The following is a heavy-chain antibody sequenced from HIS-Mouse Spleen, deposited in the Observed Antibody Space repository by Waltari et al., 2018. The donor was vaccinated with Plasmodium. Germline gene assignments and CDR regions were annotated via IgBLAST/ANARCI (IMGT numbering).Heavy chain of an antibody. J-gene: IGHJ4*02. CDR3: ATPRVGGSYFDY. Sequence: EVQLVESGGGLVQPGGSLSLSCAASGFTVRSNYMSWVRQAPGKGVGVVSCSYRGGRTYYAGSGKGRFTMSRDNSKNTLYLQMHSLRAEDTAVYYCATPRVGGSYFDYWGQGTLVTVSS. V-gene: IGHV3-66*01. D-gene: IGHD1-26*01. CDR2: SYRGGRT. CDR1: GFTVRSNY.